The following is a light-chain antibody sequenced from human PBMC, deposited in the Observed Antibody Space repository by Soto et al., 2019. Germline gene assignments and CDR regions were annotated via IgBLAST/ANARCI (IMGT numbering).Light chain of an antibody. CDR2: EVF. CDR1: STDVGEYNY. Sequence: QSALTQPPSASGSPGQSVTISCTGTSTDVGEYNYVSWYQHHPGKAPKLLIYEVFRRPSGVPDRFSGSKSGNTASLTVSGLQAEDEADYYCSSYGGNNNLLFGGGTKLTVL. CDR3: SSYGGNNNLL. J-gene: IGLJ2*01. V-gene: IGLV2-8*01.